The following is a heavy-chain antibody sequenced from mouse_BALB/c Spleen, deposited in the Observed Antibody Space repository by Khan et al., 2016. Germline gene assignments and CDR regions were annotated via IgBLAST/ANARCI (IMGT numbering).Heavy chain of an antibody. Sequence: QVQLKQSGAELARPGASVKMSCKASGYTFTSYTMFWVKQRPGQGLEWLGYVTPSTDYTDYNQTFKDKATLTAETSSSTAYMQLNSLTSEDSAVDYCAREGGLLGFFDYWGQGTTLTVSS. D-gene: IGHD2-3*01. CDR2: VTPSTDYT. V-gene: IGHV1-4*01. CDR1: GYTFTSYT. CDR3: AREGGLLGFFDY. J-gene: IGHJ2*01.